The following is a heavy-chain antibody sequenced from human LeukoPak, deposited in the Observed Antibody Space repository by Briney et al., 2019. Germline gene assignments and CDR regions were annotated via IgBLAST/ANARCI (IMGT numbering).Heavy chain of an antibody. CDR2: IYYSGST. CDR1: GGSISSGGYN. CDR3: ARDREVGLRYSDWFELGGMDV. J-gene: IGHJ6*02. V-gene: IGHV4-31*03. Sequence: PSETLSLTCTVSGGSISSGGYNWSWIRQHPGKGLEWIGYIYYSGSTYYNPSLKSRVTISVDTSKNQFSLKLSSVTAADTAVYYCARDREVGLRYSDWFELGGMDVWGQGTTVTVSS. D-gene: IGHD3-9*01.